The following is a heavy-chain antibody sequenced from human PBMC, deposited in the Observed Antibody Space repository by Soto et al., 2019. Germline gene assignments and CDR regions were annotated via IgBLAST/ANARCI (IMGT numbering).Heavy chain of an antibody. J-gene: IGHJ4*02. CDR3: ARGRPMVTTRFDY. CDR2: IIPIFGTA. V-gene: IGHV1-69*13. Sequence: GGSVKVCFKTSGGPFSSYAISLVRQAPGQGLEWIGGIIPIFGTANYAHKFQGRVTITADESTSTAYMELSSLRSEDTAVYYCARGRPMVTTRFDYWGQGTMVTVSS. CDR1: GGPFSSYA. D-gene: IGHD5-18*01.